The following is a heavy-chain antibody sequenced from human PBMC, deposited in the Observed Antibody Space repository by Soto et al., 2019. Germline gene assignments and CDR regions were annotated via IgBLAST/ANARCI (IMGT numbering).Heavy chain of an antibody. CDR3: ARGDYVYWFDP. V-gene: IGHV4-34*09. Sequence: PSETLSLTCAVYGGSFSGYYWSWIRQPPGKGLEWIGEINHSGNTYYSPSLKSRVIISVDTSKNQVSLKLSSVTAADTAVYYCARGDYVYWFDPWGQGTLVTVSS. J-gene: IGHJ5*02. D-gene: IGHD4-17*01. CDR1: GGSFSGYY. CDR2: INHSGNT.